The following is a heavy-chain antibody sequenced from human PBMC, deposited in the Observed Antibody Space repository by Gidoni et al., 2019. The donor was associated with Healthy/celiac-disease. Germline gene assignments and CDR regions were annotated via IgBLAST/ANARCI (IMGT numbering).Heavy chain of an antibody. CDR3: ARDAMIGEVGATLGMDV. CDR1: GFTVSSNY. D-gene: IGHD1-26*01. V-gene: IGHV3-53*01. CDR2: IYSGGST. J-gene: IGHJ6*02. Sequence: EVQLVESGGGLIQPGGSLRLSCAASGFTVSSNYMSWVRQAPGKGLEWVSVIYSGGSTYYADSVKGRFTISRDNSKNTLYLQMNSLRAEDTAVYYCARDAMIGEVGATLGMDVWGQGTTVTVSS.